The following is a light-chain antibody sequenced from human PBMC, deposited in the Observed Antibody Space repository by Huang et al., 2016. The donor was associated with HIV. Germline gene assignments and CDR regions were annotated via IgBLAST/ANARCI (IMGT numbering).Light chain of an antibody. V-gene: IGKV3-15*01. Sequence: EIVMTQSPATLSVSPGERATLSCRASQSVSSNLAWYQQKPGQAPRLRIYGASTRATGIPARVSGSGSGTEFTLTISSLQSEDFAVYYCQQYNNWPPPYTFGQGTKLEIK. CDR3: QQYNNWPPPYT. J-gene: IGKJ2*01. CDR1: QSVSSN. CDR2: GAS.